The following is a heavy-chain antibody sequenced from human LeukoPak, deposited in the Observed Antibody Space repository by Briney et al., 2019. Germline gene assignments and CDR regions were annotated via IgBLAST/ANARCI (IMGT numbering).Heavy chain of an antibody. V-gene: IGHV3-30*19. CDR2: ISYDGSIK. CDR3: ARGPAASGYYDSRGRYGYFDY. D-gene: IGHD3-22*01. Sequence: PGGSLRLSCAASGFTFSSYGMHWVRQAPGKGLEWVAAISYDGSIKYSADSVKGRFTISRDNSKNALYLQMDSLRADDTAVYYCARGPAASGYYDSRGRYGYFDYWGQGTLVTVSS. CDR1: GFTFSSYG. J-gene: IGHJ4*02.